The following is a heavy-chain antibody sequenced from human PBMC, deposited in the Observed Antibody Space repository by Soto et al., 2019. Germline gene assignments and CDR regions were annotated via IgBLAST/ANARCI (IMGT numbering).Heavy chain of an antibody. CDR1: GYSFTSYK. V-gene: IGHV5-51*01. Sequence: RGESMKISCKGSGYSFTSYKIGWVRQMAGKGLEWMGIIYPGDSDTRYRPSFQGQVTSSADKSTSTAYLQWSSLKASDTAMYYCARHATYYDILSGYYFDYWGQGTLVTVSS. J-gene: IGHJ4*02. D-gene: IGHD3-9*01. CDR2: IYPGDSDT. CDR3: ARHATYYDILSGYYFDY.